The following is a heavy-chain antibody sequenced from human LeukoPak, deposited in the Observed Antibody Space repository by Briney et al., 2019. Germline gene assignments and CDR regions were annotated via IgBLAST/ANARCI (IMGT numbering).Heavy chain of an antibody. Sequence: KPSETLSLTCAVYGGSFSGYYWSWIRQPPGKGLEWIGEINHSGSTNYNPSLKSRVTISVDTSKNQFSLKLSSVTAADTAVYYCARISIDGSSWFDYYYYMDVWGKGTTVTVSS. J-gene: IGHJ6*03. D-gene: IGHD6-13*01. V-gene: IGHV4-34*01. CDR1: GGSFSGYY. CDR3: ARISIDGSSWFDYYYYMDV. CDR2: INHSGST.